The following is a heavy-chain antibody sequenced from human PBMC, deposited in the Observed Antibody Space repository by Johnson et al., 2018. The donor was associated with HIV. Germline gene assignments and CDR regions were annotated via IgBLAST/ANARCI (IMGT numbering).Heavy chain of an antibody. Sequence: QVQLVESGGGLVQPGGSLRLSCAASGFTFSSYAMSWVLQAPGKGLEWVAVISYDGSNKFYADSVKGRFTISRDNSKNTLSLQMNSLRAEDTAVYYCARGLTVVSVFDIWGPGTVVTVSS. CDR2: ISYDGSNK. V-gene: IGHV3-30-3*01. CDR3: ARGLTVVSVFDI. D-gene: IGHD3-3*01. J-gene: IGHJ3*02. CDR1: GFTFSSYA.